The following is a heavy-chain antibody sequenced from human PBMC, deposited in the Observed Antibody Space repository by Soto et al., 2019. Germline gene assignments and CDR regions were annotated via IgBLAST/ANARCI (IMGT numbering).Heavy chain of an antibody. V-gene: IGHV4-59*01. D-gene: IGHD2-2*01. CDR3: AAQTVVCQLPCYYYYMDV. CDR1: GGSISSYY. CDR2: IYYSGST. J-gene: IGHJ6*03. Sequence: SETLSLTCTVSGGSISSYYWSWIRQPPGKGLEWIGYIYYSGSTNYNPSLKSRVTISVDTSKNQFSLKLSSVTAADTAVYYCAAQTVVCQLPCYYYYMDVWGKGTTVTVSS.